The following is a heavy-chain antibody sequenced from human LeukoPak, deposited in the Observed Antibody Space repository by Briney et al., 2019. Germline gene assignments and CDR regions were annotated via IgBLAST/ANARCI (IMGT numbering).Heavy chain of an antibody. Sequence: GGSLRLSCAASGXTFSSYWMHWVRQAPGKGLVWVSRIDIDGRGTTYADSVKGRFTISRDNAKNTLYLQMNSLRVEDSAVYYCARVWGSSSPIDYWGQGTLVTVSS. D-gene: IGHD3-16*01. CDR1: GXTFSSYW. V-gene: IGHV3-74*03. CDR3: ARVWGSSSPIDY. J-gene: IGHJ4*02. CDR2: IDIDGRGT.